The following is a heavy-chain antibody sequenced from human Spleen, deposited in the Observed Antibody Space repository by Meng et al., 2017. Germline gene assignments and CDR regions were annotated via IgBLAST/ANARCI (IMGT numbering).Heavy chain of an antibody. D-gene: IGHD6-6*01. CDR3: AKVHSNSPYFDY. Sequence: GQLRERGPGLVKPSGTLSPTSAVSGGSISSSNWGTWVRLPPGKRLEWIGEIDPSGSTNYNPSLKSRVTISVDKSKNQFSLKLSSVTAADTAVYYCAKVHSNSPYFDYWGQGTLVTVSS. CDR1: GGSISSSNW. CDR2: IDPSGST. J-gene: IGHJ4*02. V-gene: IGHV4-4*02.